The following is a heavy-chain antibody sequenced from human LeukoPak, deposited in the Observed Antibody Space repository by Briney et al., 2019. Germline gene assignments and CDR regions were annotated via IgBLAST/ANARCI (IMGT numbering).Heavy chain of an antibody. V-gene: IGHV3-21*01. CDR3: ARYDYHIYFDL. CDR1: GLTFRSYT. J-gene: IGHJ2*01. CDR2: INARSLYI. Sequence: GGSLRLSCAASGLTFRSYTMNWVRQAPGKGLEWVSSINARSLYIYYADSVKGRFTISRDNAKNSLFLQMDSLRVEDTAVYYCARYDYHIYFDLWGRGTLVTVSS. D-gene: IGHD3-16*01.